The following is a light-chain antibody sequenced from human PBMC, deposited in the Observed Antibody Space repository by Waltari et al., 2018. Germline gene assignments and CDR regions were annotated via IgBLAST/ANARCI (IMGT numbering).Light chain of an antibody. V-gene: IGLV1-44*01. J-gene: IGLJ1*01. CDR2: NDL. CDR3: ASWDDRLDAYV. Sequence: QSVLPQPPSASGTPGQRVIISCSGSSSNVGSNVVNWYPQLPGTAPKLLIFNDLDRPSGVPDRFSGSRSATSASLAISGLQSDDESTYYCASWDDRLDAYVFGTGTRVTVL. CDR1: SSNVGSNV.